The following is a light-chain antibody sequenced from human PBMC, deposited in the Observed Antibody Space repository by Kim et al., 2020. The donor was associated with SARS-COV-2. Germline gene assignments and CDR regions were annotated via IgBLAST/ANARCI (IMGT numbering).Light chain of an antibody. CDR3: QAWDRSGVV. V-gene: IGLV3-1*01. J-gene: IGLJ2*01. Sequence: SYELTQPPSVSVSPGQTASITCSGDKLGDKYACXYQQKPGQSPVLVIYQDSKRPSGIPERFSGSNSGNTATLTISGTQAMDEADYYCQAWDRSGVVFGGG. CDR1: KLGDKY. CDR2: QDS.